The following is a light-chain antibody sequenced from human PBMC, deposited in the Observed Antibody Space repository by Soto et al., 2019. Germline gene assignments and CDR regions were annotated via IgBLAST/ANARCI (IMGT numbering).Light chain of an antibody. CDR3: QSYDSSLSVVV. V-gene: IGLV1-40*01. CDR1: SSNIGAGYD. Sequence: QLVLTQPPSVSGAPGQRVTISCTGSSSNIGAGYDVHWYQQLPRTAPKLLIYGNSNRPSGVPDRFSASKSGTSASLAITGLQTDDEADYYCQSYDSSLSVVVFGGGTQLTVL. CDR2: GNS. J-gene: IGLJ2*01.